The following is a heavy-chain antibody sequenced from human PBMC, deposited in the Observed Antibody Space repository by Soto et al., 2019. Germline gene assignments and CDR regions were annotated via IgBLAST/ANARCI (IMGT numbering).Heavy chain of an antibody. CDR2: ISSNGGST. D-gene: IGHD3-22*01. V-gene: IGHV3-64D*08. CDR3: VKGGRHDSSGYYLLDY. Sequence: EVQLVESGGGLVQPGGSLRLSCSASGFTFSSYAMHWVRQAPGKGLEYVSAISSNGGSTYYADSVKGRFTISRDNSKNTLYLQMSSLRAEDTAVYYCVKGGRHDSSGYYLLDYWGQGTLVTVSS. CDR1: GFTFSSYA. J-gene: IGHJ4*02.